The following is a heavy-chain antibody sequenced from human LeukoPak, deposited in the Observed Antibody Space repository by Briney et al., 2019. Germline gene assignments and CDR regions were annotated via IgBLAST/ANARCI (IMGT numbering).Heavy chain of an antibody. CDR2: IGGSGTYI. D-gene: IGHD3-10*02. CDR3: AELGITMIGGV. Sequence: PGGSLRLSCATSGFTFSSYSMNWVRQAPGKGLEWVSSIGGSGTYIYYADSVKGRFTISRDNAKNSLYLQMNSLRAEDTAVYYCAELGITMIGGVWGKGTTVTISS. J-gene: IGHJ6*04. V-gene: IGHV3-21*01. CDR1: GFTFSSYS.